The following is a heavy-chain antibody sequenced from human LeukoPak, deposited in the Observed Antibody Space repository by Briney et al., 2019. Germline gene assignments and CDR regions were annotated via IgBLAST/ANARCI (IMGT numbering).Heavy chain of an antibody. CDR1: GFTFSSYA. D-gene: IGHD6-19*01. CDR3: AKDLEYSGGRGGSFDY. Sequence: GGSLRLSCAASGFTFSSYAMSWVRQAPGKGLEWVSAVSGSGGSTYYADSVKGRFTISRDNSKNTLYLQMNSLRAEDTAVYYCAKDLEYSGGRGGSFDYWGQGTLVTVSS. J-gene: IGHJ4*02. V-gene: IGHV3-23*01. CDR2: VSGSGGST.